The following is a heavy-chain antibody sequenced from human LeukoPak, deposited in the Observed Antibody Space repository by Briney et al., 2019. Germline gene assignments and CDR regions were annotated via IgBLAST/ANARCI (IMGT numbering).Heavy chain of an antibody. CDR1: GFIFSNYG. CDR2: ISYDGSYK. Sequence: GGSLRPSCAASGFIFSNYGMHWVRQAPGKGLEWVAIISYDGSYKYYTDSVKGRATISRDNSKDTLYLEMNSLTAEDTAVYFCARDPGYGQYMDCWGQGTLVTVSS. D-gene: IGHD4-17*01. V-gene: IGHV3-30*03. CDR3: ARDPGYGQYMDC. J-gene: IGHJ4*02.